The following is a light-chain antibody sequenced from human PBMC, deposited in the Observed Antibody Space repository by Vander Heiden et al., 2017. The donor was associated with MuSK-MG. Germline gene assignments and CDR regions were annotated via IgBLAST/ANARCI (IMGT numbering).Light chain of an antibody. CDR2: DDS. J-gene: IGLJ3*02. V-gene: IGLV3-21*02. CDR3: QVWDTSSDHSV. CDR1: NIGSKS. Sequence: SYVLTQPLSVAVAPGQTARTPRGEVNIGSKSVHWYQQKPGQAPLLVVYDDSDRPSGIPERFSGSNAGNTATLTISRVEAGDEADYYCQVWDTSSDHSVFGGGTKLTVL.